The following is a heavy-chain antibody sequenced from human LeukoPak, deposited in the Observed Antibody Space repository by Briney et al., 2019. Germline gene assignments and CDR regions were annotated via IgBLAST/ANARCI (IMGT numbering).Heavy chain of an antibody. CDR2: IYPGDSAT. CDR1: GYSFTTYW. D-gene: IGHD3-3*01. CDR3: ARRVDALFDY. J-gene: IGHJ4*02. Sequence: GESLKISCKGSGYSFTTYWIGWVRQMPGRGLEWMGIIYPGDSATRYSPSFQGQVTISADKSISTAYLQWSSLKASDTAMYYCARRVDALFDYWGQGTLVTVSS. V-gene: IGHV5-51*03.